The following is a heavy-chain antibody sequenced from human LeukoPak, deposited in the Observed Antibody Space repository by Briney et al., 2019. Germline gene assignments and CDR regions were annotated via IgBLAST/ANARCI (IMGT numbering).Heavy chain of an antibody. Sequence: SVKVSCKASGGTFSSYAISWVRQAPGQGLEWMGGIIPIFGTANYAQKFQDRVTITADESTSTAYMELSSLRSEDTAVYYCARDQSSGPDLDAFDIWGQGTMVTVSS. V-gene: IGHV1-69*13. J-gene: IGHJ3*02. CDR1: GGTFSSYA. CDR2: IIPIFGTA. CDR3: ARDQSSGPDLDAFDI. D-gene: IGHD3-22*01.